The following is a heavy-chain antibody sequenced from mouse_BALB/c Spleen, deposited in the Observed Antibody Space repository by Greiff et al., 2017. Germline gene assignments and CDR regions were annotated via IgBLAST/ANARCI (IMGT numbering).Heavy chain of an antibody. CDR1: GYSITSDYA. CDR2: ISYSGST. D-gene: IGHD2-1*01. V-gene: IGHV3-2*02. CDR3: ARDGNPGYFDN. J-gene: IGHJ2*01. Sequence: EVKLQESGPGLVKPSQSLSLTCTVTGYSITSDYAWNWIRQFPGNKLEWMGYISYSGSTSYNPSLKSRISITRDTSKNQFFLQLNSVTTEDTATYYCARDGNPGYFDNWGQGTTLTVSS.